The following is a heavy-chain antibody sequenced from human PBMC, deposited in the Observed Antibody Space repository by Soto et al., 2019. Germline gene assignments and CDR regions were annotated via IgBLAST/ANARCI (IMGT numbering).Heavy chain of an antibody. CDR3: ARGARYFDWLLYTTYYYYGMDV. J-gene: IGHJ6*02. CDR1: GYTFTSYD. CDR2: MNPNSGNT. D-gene: IGHD3-9*01. Sequence: ASVKVSCKASGYTFTSYDINWVRQATGQGLEWMGWMNPNSGNTGYAQKFQGRVTMTRNTSISTAYMELSSLRSEDTAVYYCARGARYFDWLLYTTYYYYGMDVWGPGTLVTVSS. V-gene: IGHV1-8*01.